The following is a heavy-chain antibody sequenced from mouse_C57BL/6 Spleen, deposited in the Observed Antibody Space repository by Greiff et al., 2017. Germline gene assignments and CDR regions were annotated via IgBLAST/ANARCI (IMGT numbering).Heavy chain of an antibody. CDR1: GYTFTDYE. Sequence: VQLQQSGAELVRPGASVTLSCKASGYTFTDYEMHWVKQTPVHGLEWIGAIDPETGGTAYNQKFKGKAILTADKSSSTAYMELRSLTSEDSAVYYCTITTGRPFAYWGQGTLVTVSA. V-gene: IGHV1-15*01. J-gene: IGHJ3*01. CDR2: IDPETGGT. D-gene: IGHD2-12*01. CDR3: TITTGRPFAY.